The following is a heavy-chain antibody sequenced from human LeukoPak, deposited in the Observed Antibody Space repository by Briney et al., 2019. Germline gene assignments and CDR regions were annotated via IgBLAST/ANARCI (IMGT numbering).Heavy chain of an antibody. J-gene: IGHJ3*02. V-gene: IGHV3-48*01. D-gene: IGHD3-16*02. CDR1: GFTFSTYS. CDR2: ISSSSSTI. Sequence: PGGSLRLSCAASGFTFSTYSMNWVRQAPGKGLEWVSYISSSSSTIYDADSVKGRFTISRDNAKNSLYLQMNSLRAEDTAVYYCVRRGGLGELSPDRAFDIWGQGTMVTVSS. CDR3: VRRGGLGELSPDRAFDI.